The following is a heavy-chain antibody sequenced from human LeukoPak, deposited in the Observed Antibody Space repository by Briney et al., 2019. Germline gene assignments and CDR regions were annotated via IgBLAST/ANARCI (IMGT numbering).Heavy chain of an antibody. CDR3: AKDAEHSSGWYPGN. J-gene: IGHJ4*02. V-gene: IGHV3-64*01. CDR1: GFTFSSYA. Sequence: GGSLRLSCAASGFTFSSYAMHWVRQAPGQGLEYVSGISSNGDSTQYASSVKGRFTISRDNSKNTLYLQMNSLRDEDTAVYYCAKDAEHSSGWYPGNWGQGTLVIVSS. D-gene: IGHD6-13*01. CDR2: ISSNGDST.